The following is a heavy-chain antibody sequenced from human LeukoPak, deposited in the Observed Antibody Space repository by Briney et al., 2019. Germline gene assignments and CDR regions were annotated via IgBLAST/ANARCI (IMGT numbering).Heavy chain of an antibody. Sequence: ASVKVSCKASGYTFTSYYMHWVRQAPGQGLEWMGIINPSGGSTSYAQKFQGRVTMTRDTSTSTVYMELSSVAAADTAVYYCARGGIAGISEAFDIWGQGTMVTVSS. V-gene: IGHV1-46*01. CDR1: GYTFTSYY. CDR2: INPSGGST. J-gene: IGHJ3*02. CDR3: ARGGIAGISEAFDI. D-gene: IGHD3-16*02.